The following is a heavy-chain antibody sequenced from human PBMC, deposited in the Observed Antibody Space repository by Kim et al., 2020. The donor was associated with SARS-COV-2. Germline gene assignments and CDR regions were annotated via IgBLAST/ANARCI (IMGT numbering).Heavy chain of an antibody. CDR1: GFTFSSHW. Sequence: GGSLRLSCVVSGFTFSSHWMSWVRQAPGKDLEWVATIKEDGSEAYYVDSVKGRFTISRDNAKNSLNLHMNSLRDEDTAVYYCANPAMGGFKWGQGTQVTV. CDR2: IKEDGSEA. J-gene: IGHJ4*02. D-gene: IGHD2-15*01. CDR3: ANPAMGGFK. V-gene: IGHV3-7*03.